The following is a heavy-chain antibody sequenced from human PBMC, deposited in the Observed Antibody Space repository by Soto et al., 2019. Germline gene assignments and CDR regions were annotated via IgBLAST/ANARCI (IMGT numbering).Heavy chain of an antibody. CDR2: IYYSGST. Sequence: SETLSLTCTVSGGSISSYYWSWIRQPPGKGLEWIGYIYYSGSTNYNPSLKSRVTISVDTSKNQFSLKLSSVTAADTAVYYCARHSFTVTIDYWGQGTLVTVSS. J-gene: IGHJ4*02. CDR1: GGSISSYY. V-gene: IGHV4-59*08. D-gene: IGHD4-17*01. CDR3: ARHSFTVTIDY.